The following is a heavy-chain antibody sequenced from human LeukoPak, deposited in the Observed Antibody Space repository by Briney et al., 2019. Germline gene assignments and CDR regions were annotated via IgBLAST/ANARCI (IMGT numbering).Heavy chain of an antibody. D-gene: IGHD6-19*01. CDR3: ARVGIAVAGNGFDY. Sequence: SETLSLTCTVSGGSISSSSYYWGWIRQPAGKGLEWIGRIYTSGSTNYNPSLKSRVTISVDTSKNQFSLKLSSVTAADTAVYYCARVGIAVAGNGFDYWGQGTLVTVSS. V-gene: IGHV4-61*02. J-gene: IGHJ4*02. CDR2: IYTSGST. CDR1: GGSISSSSYY.